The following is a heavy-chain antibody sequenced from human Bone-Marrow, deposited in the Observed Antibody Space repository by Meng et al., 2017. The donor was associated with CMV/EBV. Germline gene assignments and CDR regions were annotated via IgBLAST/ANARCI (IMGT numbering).Heavy chain of an antibody. Sequence: ASVKVSCKASGHTFSNYYMNWVRQAPGQGLEWMGIINPSGDSTNYAQKFQGRVTLTRDTSTSTLYMYLSSLRSEDTAVYYCAIGRYQLLFPVYYYYGMDVWGQGTTVTVSS. D-gene: IGHD2-2*01. V-gene: IGHV1-46*01. CDR1: GHTFSNYY. CDR3: AIGRYQLLFPVYYYYGMDV. J-gene: IGHJ6*02. CDR2: INPSGDST.